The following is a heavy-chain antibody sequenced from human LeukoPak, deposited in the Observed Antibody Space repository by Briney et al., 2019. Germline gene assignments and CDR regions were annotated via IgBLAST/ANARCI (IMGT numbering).Heavy chain of an antibody. J-gene: IGHJ4*02. CDR3: ASWFGELSGFDY. CDR2: TTQGGRT. CDR1: GGSFSDYY. D-gene: IGHD3-10*01. Sequence: SETLSLTCAVYGGSFSDYYWNGIRQPPGKGLEWIGQTTQGGRTNCNPSLKSRATISVDTSKNQFSLRLNSVTAADTAVYYCASWFGELSGFDYWGQGTLVTVSS. V-gene: IGHV4-34*01.